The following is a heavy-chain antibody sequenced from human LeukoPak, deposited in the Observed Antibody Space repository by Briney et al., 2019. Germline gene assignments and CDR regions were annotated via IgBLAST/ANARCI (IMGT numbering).Heavy chain of an antibody. Sequence: SETPSLTCTVSGGSVSSSSYYWGWIRQPPGKGLEWIGSIYYSGSTYYNPSLKSRVTISVDTSKNQFSLKLSSVTAADTAVYYCARHVATRLRIHLSFDYWGQGTLVTVSS. CDR3: ARHVATRLRIHLSFDY. D-gene: IGHD5-18*01. J-gene: IGHJ4*02. CDR1: GGSVSSSSYY. CDR2: IYYSGST. V-gene: IGHV4-39*01.